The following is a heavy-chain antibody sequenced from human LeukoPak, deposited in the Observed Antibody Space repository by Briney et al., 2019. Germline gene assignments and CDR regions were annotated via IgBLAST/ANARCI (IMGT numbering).Heavy chain of an antibody. D-gene: IGHD3-22*01. J-gene: IGHJ3*02. V-gene: IGHV4-4*07. CDR1: GGSISSCY. CDR3: VGEYFYDSSGYYGDAFDI. Sequence: SETLSLTCTVSGGSISSCYWSWIRQPAGKGLEWIGRIYTSGGTNYNPSLKSRVTMSVDTSKNQFSLKLSSVTAADTAVYYCVGEYFYDSSGYYGDAFDIWGHGTMVTVSS. CDR2: IYTSGGT.